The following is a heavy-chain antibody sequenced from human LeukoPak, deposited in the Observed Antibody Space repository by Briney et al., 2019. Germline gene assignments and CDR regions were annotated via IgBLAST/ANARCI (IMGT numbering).Heavy chain of an antibody. CDR2: IYYSGSP. V-gene: IGHV4-39*01. J-gene: IGHJ4*02. CDR1: GGSISSSSYY. D-gene: IGHD3-22*01. Sequence: SETLSLTCTVSGGSISSSSYYWGWLRQPPGKGLGWVGSIYYSGSPYYNPSLNSRVTISVDTSKNQFSLKLSSVTAADTAVYYCASRYYDSSGLDYWGQGTLVTVSS. CDR3: ASRYYDSSGLDY.